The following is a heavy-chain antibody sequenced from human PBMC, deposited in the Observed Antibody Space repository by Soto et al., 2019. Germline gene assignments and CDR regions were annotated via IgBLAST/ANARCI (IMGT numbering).Heavy chain of an antibody. CDR1: GFTFSSYA. V-gene: IGHV3-23*01. J-gene: IGHJ6*02. CDR2: ISGSGGST. CDR3: AKDHFCLSVVRAQVYRMAF. D-gene: IGHD3-10*01. Sequence: GGSLRLSCAASGFTFSSYAMSWVRQAPGKGLEWVSAISGSGGSTYYADSVKGRFTISRDNSKNTLYLQMNSLRAEDTAVYYCAKDHFCLSVVRAQVYRMAFWGRGSTVTGSS.